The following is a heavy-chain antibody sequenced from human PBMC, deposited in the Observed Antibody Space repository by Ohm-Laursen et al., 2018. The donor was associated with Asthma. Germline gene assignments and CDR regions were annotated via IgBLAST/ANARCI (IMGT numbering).Heavy chain of an antibody. D-gene: IGHD6-19*01. CDR3: ARDGLGYSSGWYAYDY. CDR2: IYSRGSTI. J-gene: IGHJ4*02. CDR1: GFSFSDYY. V-gene: IGHV3-11*01. Sequence: SLRLSCSASGFSFSDYYMSRRRQAPGKGLEWVSYIYSRGSTIYYADSVKGRFTISRDNSKNTLYLQMNSLRAEDTAVYYCARDGLGYSSGWYAYDYWGQGTLVTVSS.